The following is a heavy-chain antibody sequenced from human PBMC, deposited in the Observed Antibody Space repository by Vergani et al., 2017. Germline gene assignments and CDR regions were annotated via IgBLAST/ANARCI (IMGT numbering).Heavy chain of an antibody. Sequence: QVQLVQSGAEVKKPGASVKVSCKASGYTFTSYGISWVRQAPGQGLEWMGWISAYNGNTNYAQKLQGRVTMTTDTSTSTAYMELRSLRSDDTAVYYCARGFCTNGVCSVKTTLDAFDIWGQGTMVTVSS. J-gene: IGHJ3*02. CDR3: ARGFCTNGVCSVKTTLDAFDI. V-gene: IGHV1-18*01. D-gene: IGHD2-8*01. CDR2: ISAYNGNT. CDR1: GYTFTSYG.